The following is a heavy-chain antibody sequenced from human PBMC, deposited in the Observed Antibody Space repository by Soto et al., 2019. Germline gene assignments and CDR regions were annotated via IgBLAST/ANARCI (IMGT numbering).Heavy chain of an antibody. V-gene: IGHV3-33*01. Sequence: QVQLVESGGGVVQPGRSLRLSCAASGFTFSSYGMHWVRQAPGEGLEWVAVIWYDGSNKYYADSVKGRFTIARDNSTNALYLQMHRLRAEDTAVYYCASMYYYGSGTPDYWGQGPLVTVSS. CDR3: ASMYYYGSGTPDY. CDR1: GFTFSSYG. J-gene: IGHJ4*02. CDR2: IWYDGSNK. D-gene: IGHD3-10*01.